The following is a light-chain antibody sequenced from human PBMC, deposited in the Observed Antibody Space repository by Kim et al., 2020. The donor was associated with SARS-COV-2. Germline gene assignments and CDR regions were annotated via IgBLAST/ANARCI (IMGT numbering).Light chain of an antibody. CDR1: SWGVNC. CDR2: QDS. CDR3: QAWDSSTAV. Sequence: PGRTPCTTTSRESWGVNCDYWNQRKPALSPVLDIYQDSKRPSGIPERFSASNSGNAATLTVGGAQAMDDADYYCQAWDSSTAVFGGGTQLTVL. J-gene: IGLJ2*01. V-gene: IGLV3-1*01.